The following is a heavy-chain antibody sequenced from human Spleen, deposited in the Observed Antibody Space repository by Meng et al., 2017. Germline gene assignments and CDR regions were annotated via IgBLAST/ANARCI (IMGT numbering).Heavy chain of an antibody. Sequence: GGSLRLSCAGSGFTFSSYAMSWVRQAPGKGLEWVATISSDARNEHYVDSVKGRFRISRDNSEKTSFLQMNSLRPEDTAVYYCARDVSSDFDVWGPGTLVTVSS. CDR1: GFTFSSYA. CDR2: ISSDARNE. CDR3: ARDVSSDFDV. V-gene: IGHV3-30*04. J-gene: IGHJ3*01. D-gene: IGHD3-3*01.